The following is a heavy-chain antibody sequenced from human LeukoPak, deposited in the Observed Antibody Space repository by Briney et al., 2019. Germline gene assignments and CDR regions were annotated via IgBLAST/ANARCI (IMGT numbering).Heavy chain of an antibody. CDR2: INPNSGGT. V-gene: IGHV1-2*04. CDR1: GYTFTGYY. J-gene: IGHJ4*02. CDR3: ARDQRDLYDFWSGYYTGVFDY. Sequence: GASVKVSCKASGYTFTGYYMHWVRQAPGQGLEWMGWINPNSGGTNYAQKFQGWVTITRDTSASTAYMELSSLRSEDTAVYYCARDQRDLYDFWSGYYTGVFDYWGQGTLVTVSS. D-gene: IGHD3-3*01.